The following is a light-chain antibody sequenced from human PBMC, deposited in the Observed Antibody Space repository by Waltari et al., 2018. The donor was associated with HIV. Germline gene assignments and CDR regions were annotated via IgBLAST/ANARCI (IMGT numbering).Light chain of an antibody. CDR3: QSYDSNLSGL. CDR2: GNS. V-gene: IGLV1-40*01. J-gene: IGLJ2*01. CDR1: SSNIGAGYD. Sequence: QSELTQPPSVSAAPGQRVTISCTGTSSNIGAGYDVQWYQQVPGRAPKVVIDGNSNRPSGVPDRFSGSKSGSSASLVITGLQSEDEADYYCQSYDSNLSGLFGGGTKVTVL.